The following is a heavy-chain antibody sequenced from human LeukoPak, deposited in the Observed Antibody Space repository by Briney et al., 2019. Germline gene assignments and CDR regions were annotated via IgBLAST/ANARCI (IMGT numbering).Heavy chain of an antibody. Sequence: PGGSLRLSCAASGFTFSSYEMNWVCQAPGKGLEWVSYISSSGSTIYYADSVKGRFTISRDNAKNSLYLQMNSLRAEDTAVYYCARDLTVDDAFDIWGQGTMVTVSS. CDR1: GFTFSSYE. D-gene: IGHD4-23*01. V-gene: IGHV3-48*03. J-gene: IGHJ3*02. CDR3: ARDLTVDDAFDI. CDR2: ISSSGSTI.